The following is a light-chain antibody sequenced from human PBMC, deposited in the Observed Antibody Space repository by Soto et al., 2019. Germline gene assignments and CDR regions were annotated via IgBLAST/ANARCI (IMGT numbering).Light chain of an antibody. Sequence: DIQMTQSPSSLSASVGDRVTITCQASQDISNYLNWYQQKPGKAPKLLIYDASNLETGVPSRISGSGSGTDFTYTISSLQPEDIATYYCQQYDKLPFTFGPGTKVDIK. J-gene: IGKJ3*01. CDR1: QDISNY. V-gene: IGKV1-33*01. CDR2: DAS. CDR3: QQYDKLPFT.